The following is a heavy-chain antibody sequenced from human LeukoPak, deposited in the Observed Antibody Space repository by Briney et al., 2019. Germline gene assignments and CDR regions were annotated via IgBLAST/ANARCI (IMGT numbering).Heavy chain of an antibody. CDR2: ISSSSTYI. CDR1: GFTFSSYS. J-gene: IGHJ6*02. CDR3: AKVGRSYGMDV. V-gene: IGHV3-21*01. Sequence: PGGSLRLSCVASGFTFSSYSMNWVRRAPGKGLEWVSSISSSSTYIHYADSVKGRFTISRDNAKNSLFLQMNSLRAEDTAVYYCAKVGRSYGMDVWGQGTTVTVSS.